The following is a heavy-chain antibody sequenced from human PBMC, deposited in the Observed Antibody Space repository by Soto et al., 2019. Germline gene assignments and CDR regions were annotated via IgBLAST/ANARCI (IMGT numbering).Heavy chain of an antibody. Sequence: ASVKVSCKASGGTFSSYAISWVRQAPGQGLEWMGGIIPISGTADYARKFQGRVTITADESTSTAYMELSSLRSEDTALYFCALTRRSTLLDVPGPGFEHWGRGTLVTVSS. CDR1: GGTFSSYA. CDR2: IIPISGTA. J-gene: IGHJ4*01. CDR3: ALTRRSTLLDVPGPGFEH. V-gene: IGHV1-69*13. D-gene: IGHD6-19*01.